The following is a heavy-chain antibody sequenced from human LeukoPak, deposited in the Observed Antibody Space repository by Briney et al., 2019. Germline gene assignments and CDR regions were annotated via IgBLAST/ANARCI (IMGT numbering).Heavy chain of an antibody. J-gene: IGHJ4*02. V-gene: IGHV3-7*01. CDR3: ATGRSCTTCYLPDY. CDR2: INQNGGEN. Sequence: QPGGSLRLSCAVSGFNFSRYYMNWVRQAPGKGLEWVANINQNGGENYYVDSVKDRFTISRDNTKNSVYLQMNSLRAEDTAAYYCATGRSCTTCYLPDYWGQGTLVTVSS. CDR1: GFNFSRYY. D-gene: IGHD2-2*01.